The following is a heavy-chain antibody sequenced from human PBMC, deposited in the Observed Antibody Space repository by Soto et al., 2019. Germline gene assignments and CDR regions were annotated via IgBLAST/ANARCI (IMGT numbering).Heavy chain of an antibody. CDR1: GASIRSYH. CDR2: IQHTGNT. J-gene: IGHJ5*02. D-gene: IGHD3-16*01. CDR3: AKAVSSRRWFDP. V-gene: IGHV4-4*07. Sequence: QVQLQESGPGLVKPSETLSLTCAVSGASIRSYHWSFLRQPAGKGLEWIGRIQHTGNTNYNPSLKSRVTMSADTSKNQISLKMTSVTAADTAVYFCAKAVSSRRWFDPWGQGVRVIVSS.